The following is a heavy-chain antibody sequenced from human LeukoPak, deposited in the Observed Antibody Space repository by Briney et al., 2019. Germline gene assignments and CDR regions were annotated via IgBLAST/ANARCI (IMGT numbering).Heavy chain of an antibody. CDR2: ISSNGGST. CDR3: ARADRTYYYDSSGFPHAFDI. J-gene: IGHJ3*02. D-gene: IGHD3-22*01. Sequence: AGGSLRLSCAASGFTFSSYAMHWVRQAPGKGLEYVSAISSNGGSTYYANSVKGRFTISRDNSKNTLYLQMGSLRAEDMAVYYCARADRTYYYDSSGFPHAFDIWGQGTMVTVSS. CDR1: GFTFSSYA. V-gene: IGHV3-64*01.